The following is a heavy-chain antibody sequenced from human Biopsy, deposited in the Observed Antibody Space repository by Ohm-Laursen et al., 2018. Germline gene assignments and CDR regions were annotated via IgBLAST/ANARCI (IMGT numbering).Heavy chain of an antibody. Sequence: GTLSLTWAVSGGSISGYYWSRIRQPPGKGLEWIGEINHRGYTDYNASLKGRVSISVDTSKNQLSLNLTSVTAADTAVFYCARSGQWARYYFDYWGHGTLVTVSP. CDR3: ARSGQWARYYFDY. D-gene: IGHD6-19*01. CDR1: GGSISGYY. CDR2: INHRGYT. V-gene: IGHV4-34*01. J-gene: IGHJ4*01.